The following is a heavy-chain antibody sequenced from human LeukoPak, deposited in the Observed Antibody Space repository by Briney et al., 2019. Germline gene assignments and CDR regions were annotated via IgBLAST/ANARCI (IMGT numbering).Heavy chain of an antibody. D-gene: IGHD2-8*02. CDR1: EFTFSTYT. J-gene: IGHJ4*02. CDR3: ARGLFTGGTYFGY. Sequence: GGSLRLSCAASEFTFSTYTMHWVRQAPGKGLEWVAVISYDGSKKYYVDSVKGRFSISRDNSKNTLYLQMNSLRAEDTAVYYCARGLFTGGTYFGYWVQGTLVTVSS. V-gene: IGHV3-30-3*01. CDR2: ISYDGSKK.